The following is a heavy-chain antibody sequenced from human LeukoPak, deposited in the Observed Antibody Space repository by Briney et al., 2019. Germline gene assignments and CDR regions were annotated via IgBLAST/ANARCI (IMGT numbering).Heavy chain of an antibody. Sequence: SGGSLRLSCAASGFTFSSYAMSWVRQAPGKGLVWVSDISGSGGSTYYADSVKGRFTISRDNSKNTLYLQMNSLRAEDTAVYYCAKAHERYSSSWYVETFDYWGQGTLVTVSS. J-gene: IGHJ4*02. D-gene: IGHD6-13*01. CDR3: AKAHERYSSSWYVETFDY. CDR1: GFTFSSYA. CDR2: ISGSGGST. V-gene: IGHV3-23*01.